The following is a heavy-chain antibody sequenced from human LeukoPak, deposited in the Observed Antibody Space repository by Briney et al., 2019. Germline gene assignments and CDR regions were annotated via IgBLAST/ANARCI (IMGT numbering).Heavy chain of an antibody. J-gene: IGHJ4*02. CDR1: GFTFSSYW. CDR3: ARDGHLTPPSFDY. D-gene: IGHD1-14*01. Sequence: SGGSLRLSCAASGFTFSSYWMSWVRQAPGKGLEWVANIKQDGSEKYYVDSVKGRFTISRDNAKNSLYLQMNSLRAEDTAVYYCARDGHLTPPSFDYWGQGTLVTVSS. CDR2: IKQDGSEK. V-gene: IGHV3-7*01.